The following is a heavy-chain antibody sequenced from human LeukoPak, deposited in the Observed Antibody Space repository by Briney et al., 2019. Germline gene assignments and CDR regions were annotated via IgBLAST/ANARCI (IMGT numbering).Heavy chain of an antibody. CDR3: ASIGYCSSTSCADY. CDR1: GFTFSSSS. Sequence: QAGGSLRLSCAASGFTFSSSSMTWVRQAPGKGLECVSYISSSSSNIYYAASVKGRFPISRDNAKNSLYLQMNSLRDEDTAVYYCASIGYCSSTSCADYWGQGTLVTVSS. D-gene: IGHD2-2*01. J-gene: IGHJ4*02. V-gene: IGHV3-48*02. CDR2: ISSSSSNI.